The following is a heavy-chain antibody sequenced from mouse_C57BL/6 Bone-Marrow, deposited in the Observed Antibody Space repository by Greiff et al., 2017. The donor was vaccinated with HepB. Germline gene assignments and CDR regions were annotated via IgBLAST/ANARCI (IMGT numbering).Heavy chain of an antibody. V-gene: IGHV1-82*01. D-gene: IGHD1-2*01. CDR3: ARGRGNYGWFAY. CDR2: IYPGDGDT. CDR1: GYAFSSSW. Sequence: VQLQQSGPELVKPGASVKISCKASGYAFSSSWMNWVKQRPGKGLEWIGRIYPGDGDTNYNGKFKGKATLTADKSSSTAYMQLSSLTSEDSAVYFCARGRGNYGWFAYWGQGTTLTVSS. J-gene: IGHJ2*01.